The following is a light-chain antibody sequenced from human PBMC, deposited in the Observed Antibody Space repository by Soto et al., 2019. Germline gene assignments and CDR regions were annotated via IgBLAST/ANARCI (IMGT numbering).Light chain of an antibody. Sequence: QSVLTQPPSLSGAPGQNIIISCTGGGSNIGAGFDVHWYQQLPGTAPKLLIYGNTNRPSGVPDRFSGSKSGTSASLVITGLQAEDEADYYGQSYDTGLSGPVVFGGGTK. V-gene: IGLV1-40*01. CDR2: GNT. CDR3: QSYDTGLSGPVV. CDR1: GSNIGAGFD. J-gene: IGLJ2*01.